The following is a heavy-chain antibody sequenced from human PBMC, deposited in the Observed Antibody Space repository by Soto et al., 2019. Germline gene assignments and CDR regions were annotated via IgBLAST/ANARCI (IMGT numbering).Heavy chain of an antibody. CDR1: GGSISSYY. V-gene: IGHV4-59*01. D-gene: IGHD2-8*01. CDR3: GRFSPNSCTNGICYYWSFDY. CDR2: IYYTGST. J-gene: IGHJ4*02. Sequence: PSETLSLTCTVSGGSISSYYWSWIRQPPGKGLEWIGYIYYTGSTNYNPSLKSRVTISVDTSKNQFSLKVRSVTAADTAVYYCGRFSPNSCTNGICYYWSFDYWGQGALVTVSS.